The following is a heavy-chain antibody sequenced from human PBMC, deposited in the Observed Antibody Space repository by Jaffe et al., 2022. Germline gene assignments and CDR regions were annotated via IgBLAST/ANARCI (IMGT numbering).Heavy chain of an antibody. CDR3: ARNERPDFDY. J-gene: IGHJ4*02. CDR2: TYYRSTWIR. Sequence: QVQLQQSGPGLVKPSQTLSLTCAISGDSVSSYTSAWSWIRQSPSRGLEWLGRTYYRSTWIRDYAVSVKGRINIDPDTSKNQVSLQLNSVTPDDTAVYYCARNERPDFDYWGQGTLVTVSS. V-gene: IGHV6-1*01. CDR1: GDSVSSYTSA.